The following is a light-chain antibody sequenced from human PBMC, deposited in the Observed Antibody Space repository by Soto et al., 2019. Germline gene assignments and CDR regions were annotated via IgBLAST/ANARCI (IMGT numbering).Light chain of an antibody. J-gene: IGLJ1*01. CDR3: SSYTGSSTPYV. CDR2: EVS. V-gene: IGLV2-14*01. Sequence: QSALTQPASVSGSPGQSITSSCTGTSSDVGGYNYVSWYQQHPGKAPKLMIYEVSNRPSGVSNRFSGSKSGNTASLTISGLQAEDEADYYCSSYTGSSTPYVFGTGTKVTVL. CDR1: SSDVGGYNY.